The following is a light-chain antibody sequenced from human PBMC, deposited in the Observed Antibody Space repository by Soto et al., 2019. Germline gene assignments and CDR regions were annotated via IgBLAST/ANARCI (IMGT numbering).Light chain of an antibody. V-gene: IGKV1-33*01. CDR1: QDISKY. Sequence: DLQMTQSASSLPASVGDTVTISCQASQDISKYLNWFQQKPGKAPKLLIYDVFNVETGVPSRFIGRGSGTEFTLIISNLQPEDFATYYCQQYDQLPITFGGGTKVDI. CDR3: QQYDQLPIT. CDR2: DVF. J-gene: IGKJ4*01.